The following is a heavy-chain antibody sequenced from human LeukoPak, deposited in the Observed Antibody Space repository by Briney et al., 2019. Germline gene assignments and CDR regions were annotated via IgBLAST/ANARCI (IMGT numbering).Heavy chain of an antibody. V-gene: IGHV4-59*01. Sequence: SETLSLTCTVSGGSISSYYWSWIRKPPGKGLEWIGYIYYSGSTNYSPSLKIRVTISVDTSKNQFSLKLSYVTAADTAVYYCFFRQKTAYEIYDYWGQGTLVTVSS. CDR3: FFRQKTAYEIYDY. J-gene: IGHJ4*02. D-gene: IGHD2-21*01. CDR1: GGSISSYY. CDR2: IYYSGST.